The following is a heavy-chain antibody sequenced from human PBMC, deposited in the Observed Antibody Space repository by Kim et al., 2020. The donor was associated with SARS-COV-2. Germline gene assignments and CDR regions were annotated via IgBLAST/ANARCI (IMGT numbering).Heavy chain of an antibody. CDR1: GGSISSGGYY. CDR3: ARDSWNYQGFDY. CDR2: IYYSGST. V-gene: IGHV4-31*03. J-gene: IGHJ4*02. Sequence: SETLSLTCTVSGGSISSGGYYWSWIRQHPGKGLEWIGYIYYSGSTYYNPSLKSRVTISVDTSKNQFSLKLSSVTAADTAVYYCARDSWNYQGFDYWGQGTLVTVSS. D-gene: IGHD1-7*01.